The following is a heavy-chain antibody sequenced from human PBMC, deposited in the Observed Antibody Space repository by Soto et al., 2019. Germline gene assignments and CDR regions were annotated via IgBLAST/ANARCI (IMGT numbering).Heavy chain of an antibody. Sequence: QVQLLQSGAEVKKPGASVKVSCKASGYMFNTYGITWVRQAPGQGLEWMGWLSVYNGNIDYAQKFEGRVTMTIDTSTSTAYMELKSLTSDDTAVYYCARTYGSVDYFLPFEYWGQGTPVSFSS. CDR1: GYMFNTYG. V-gene: IGHV1-18*01. J-gene: IGHJ4*02. CDR2: LSVYNGNI. CDR3: ARTYGSVDYFLPFEY. D-gene: IGHD3-10*01.